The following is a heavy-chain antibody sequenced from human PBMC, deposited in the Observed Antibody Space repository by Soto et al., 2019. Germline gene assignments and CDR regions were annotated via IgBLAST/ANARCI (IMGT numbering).Heavy chain of an antibody. CDR2: IYYSGST. J-gene: IGHJ6*03. D-gene: IGHD3-3*01. CDR3: ARENSGYYRDYYYYMDV. Sequence: SETLSLTCTVSGGSISSYYWSWIRQPPGKGLEWIGYIYYSGSTNYNPSLKSRVTISVDTSKNQFSLKPSSVTAADTAVYYCARENSGYYRDYYYYMDVWGKGTTVTVSS. CDR1: GGSISSYY. V-gene: IGHV4-59*01.